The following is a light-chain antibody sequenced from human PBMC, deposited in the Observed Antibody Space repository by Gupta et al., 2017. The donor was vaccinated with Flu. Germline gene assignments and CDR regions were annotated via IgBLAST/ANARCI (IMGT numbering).Light chain of an antibody. Sequence: GTTSNIGSNYVFWSPQLPAPAPNLLIYDYNRRRSAIPARFSGSKYGTTAAVTNTWVQAGDEADYYCHSRYSSRNSWVFGGGTKLTVL. V-gene: IGLV1-51*01. CDR1: TSNIGSNY. J-gene: IGLJ3*02. CDR3: HSRYSSRNSWV. CDR2: DYN.